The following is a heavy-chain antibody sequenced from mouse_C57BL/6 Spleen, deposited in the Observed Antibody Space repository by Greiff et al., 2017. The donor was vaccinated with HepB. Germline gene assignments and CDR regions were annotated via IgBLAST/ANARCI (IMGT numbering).Heavy chain of an antibody. J-gene: IGHJ2*01. Sequence: VMLVESGPGLVAPSQSLSITCTVSGFSLTSYAISWVRQPPGKGLEWLGVIWTGGGTNYNSALKSRLSISKDNSKSQVFLKMNSLQTDDTARYYCASTAQATHYYFDYWGQGTTLTVSS. D-gene: IGHD3-2*02. CDR3: ASTAQATHYYFDY. V-gene: IGHV2-9-1*01. CDR2: IWTGGGT. CDR1: GFSLTSYA.